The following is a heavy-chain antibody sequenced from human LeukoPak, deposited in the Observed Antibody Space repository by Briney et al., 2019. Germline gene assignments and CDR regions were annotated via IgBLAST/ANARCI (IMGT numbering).Heavy chain of an antibody. CDR2: VSGYNGHA. CDR3: ARDPELGLLTWGGATPFDF. CDR1: GYTFSTYG. D-gene: IGHD7-27*01. Sequence: ASPKVSCKTSGYTFSTYGISWLRLAPTQGLEWMGWVSGYNGHANYGQKFQGRVTMTTDTSTDTAYLEMTGLTSDDTAVYYCARDPELGLLTWGGATPFDFWGQGTPITVSS. V-gene: IGHV1-18*01. J-gene: IGHJ4*02.